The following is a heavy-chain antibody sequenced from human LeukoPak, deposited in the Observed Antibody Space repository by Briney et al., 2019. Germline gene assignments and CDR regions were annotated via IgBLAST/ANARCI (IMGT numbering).Heavy chain of an antibody. Sequence: SETLSLTCTVSRGSISGSTNSNNYYWDWIRQPPGKGLEWIGSIYYSGDTYYNPSLKSRVTISVDTSKNQFSLKLSSVTAADTAVYYCARTQQLSWFDPWGQGTLVTVSS. CDR2: IYYSGDT. CDR3: ARTQQLSWFDP. J-gene: IGHJ5*02. V-gene: IGHV4-39*07. D-gene: IGHD6-13*01. CDR1: RGSISGSTNSNNYY.